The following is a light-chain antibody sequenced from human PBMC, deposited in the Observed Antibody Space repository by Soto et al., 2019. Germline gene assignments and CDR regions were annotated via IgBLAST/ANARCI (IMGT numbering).Light chain of an antibody. V-gene: IGLV2-14*01. CDR1: NSDVGRYNF. CDR3: SSYSSSSPVYV. Sequence: QSALTQPASVSGSPGQSITISCTGTNSDVGRYNFVSWYQHHPGEAPKLLISEVDNRPSGISNRFSGSKSGNTASLTISGLQPEDEADYYCSSYSSSSPVYVFGSGTKLTVL. CDR2: EVD. J-gene: IGLJ1*01.